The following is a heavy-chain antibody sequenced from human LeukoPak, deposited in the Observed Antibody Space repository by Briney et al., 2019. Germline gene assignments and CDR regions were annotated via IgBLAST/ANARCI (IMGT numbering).Heavy chain of an antibody. CDR3: ARDPVLGAPDYLDY. CDR1: GFPFTDCV. J-gene: IGHJ4*02. V-gene: IGHV3-30-3*01. Sequence: PGRSLRLSCTVSGFPFTDCVIHWVRQAPGKGLEWVAVTSADESIKIYNDSVRGRFTISRDNSKNIQYLQMNSVRVEDTAVYYCARDPVLGAPDYLDYWGRGTLVTVSS. CDR2: TSADESIK. D-gene: IGHD1-26*01.